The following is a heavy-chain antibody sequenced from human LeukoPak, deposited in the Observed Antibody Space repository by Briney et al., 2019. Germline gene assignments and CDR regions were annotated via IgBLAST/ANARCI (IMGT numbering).Heavy chain of an antibody. Sequence: SETLSLTCTVSGASVTDYYWSWIRQSPGKGLEWISYIHHSGNSDYNPSLGSRVTTSLDTSKNQFSLNLISVTAADTAVYYCTRGHWGLQSWSQGTLVTASS. J-gene: IGHJ5*02. CDR3: TRGHWGLQS. D-gene: IGHD7-27*01. CDR2: IHHSGNS. V-gene: IGHV4-59*02. CDR1: GASVTDYY.